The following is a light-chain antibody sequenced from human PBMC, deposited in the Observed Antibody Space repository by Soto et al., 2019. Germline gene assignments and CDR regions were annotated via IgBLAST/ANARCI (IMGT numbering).Light chain of an antibody. CDR2: GNS. J-gene: IGLJ3*02. V-gene: IGLV1-40*01. CDR3: QSYDSSLSALWV. CDR1: SSNIGAGYD. Sequence: QSVLTQPPSVSGAPGQRVTISCTGSSSNIGAGYDVHWYQQLPGTAPKLLIYGNSNRPSWVPDRFSGSKSGTSASLAITGLQAEDEADYYCQSYDSSLSALWVFGGGTKLTVL.